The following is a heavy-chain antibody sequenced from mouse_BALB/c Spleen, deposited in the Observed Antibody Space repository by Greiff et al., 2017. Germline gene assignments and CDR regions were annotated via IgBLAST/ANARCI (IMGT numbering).Heavy chain of an antibody. J-gene: IGHJ1*01. CDR1: GYTFTDYV. V-gene: IGHV1-77*01. D-gene: IGHD2-1*01. CDR2: IYPGSGST. CDR3: ARGRIYGNYAYFDV. Sequence: VKLQESGPELVKPGASVKMSCKASGYTFTDYVISWVKQRTGQGLEWIGEIYPGSGSTYYNEKFKGKATLTADKSSNTAYMQLSRLTSEDSAVYFCARGRIYGNYAYFDVWGAGTTVTVSS.